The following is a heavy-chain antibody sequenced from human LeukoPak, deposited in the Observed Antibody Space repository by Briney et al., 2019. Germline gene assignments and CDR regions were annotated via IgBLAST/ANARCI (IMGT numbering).Heavy chain of an antibody. CDR1: GFTFSSYS. J-gene: IGHJ6*02. V-gene: IGHV3-48*02. CDR3: ARDRASPNLYCRGGSCLSHYYYGMDV. D-gene: IGHD2-15*01. CDR2: ISSSSSTI. Sequence: GGSLRLSCAASGFTFSSYSMNWVRQAPGEGLEWVSYISSSSSTIYYADSVKGRFTISRDNAKNSLYLQMNSLRDEDTAVYYCARDRASPNLYCRGGSCLSHYYYGMDVWGQGTTVTVSS.